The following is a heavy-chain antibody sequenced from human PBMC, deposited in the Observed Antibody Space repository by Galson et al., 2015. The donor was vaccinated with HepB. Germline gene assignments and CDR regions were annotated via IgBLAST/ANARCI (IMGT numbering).Heavy chain of an antibody. CDR2: ISAYNGNT. V-gene: IGHV1-18*04. J-gene: IGHJ4*02. Sequence: SVKVSCKASGYTFTSYGISWVRQAPGQGLEWMGWISAYNGNTNYAQKLQGRVTMTTDTSTSTAYMELRSLRSDDTAVYYCAREGFLAVADTLIDYWGQGTLVTVSS. CDR3: AREGFLAVADTLIDY. D-gene: IGHD6-19*01. CDR1: GYTFTSYG.